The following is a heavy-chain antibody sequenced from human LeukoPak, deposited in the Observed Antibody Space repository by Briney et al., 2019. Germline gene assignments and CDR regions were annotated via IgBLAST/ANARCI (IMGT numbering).Heavy chain of an antibody. J-gene: IGHJ6*03. V-gene: IGHV4-34*01. CDR1: GGSFSGSF. Sequence: SETLSLTCAVYGGSFSGSFWSRIRQSPGKGIEWIGEINHTGSTNYNPSLKSRVTISVDTSKNQFSLRLSSVTAADTALYYCAREARITAPGSRSRGYYMDVWGKGTTVTVSS. D-gene: IGHD3-10*01. CDR2: INHTGST. CDR3: AREARITAPGSRSRGYYMDV.